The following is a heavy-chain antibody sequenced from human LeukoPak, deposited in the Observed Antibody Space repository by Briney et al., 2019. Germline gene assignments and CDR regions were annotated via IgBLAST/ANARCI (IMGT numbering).Heavy chain of an antibody. CDR2: IYHSGST. V-gene: IGHV4-4*02. D-gene: IGHD6-19*01. CDR1: GGSISSSNW. CDR3: ARDDRGSGWDYYYYGMDV. J-gene: IGHJ6*02. Sequence: SGTLSLTCAVSGGSISSSNWWSWVRQPPGKGLEWIGEIYHSGSTNYNPSLKSRVTISVDKSKNQFSLKLSSVTAADTAVYYCARDDRGSGWDYYYYGMDVWGQGTTVTVSS.